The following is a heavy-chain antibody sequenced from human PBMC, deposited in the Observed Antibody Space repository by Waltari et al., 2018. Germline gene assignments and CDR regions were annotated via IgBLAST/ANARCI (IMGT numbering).Heavy chain of an antibody. CDR3: ARPGSSGYCSSTSCADDAFDI. D-gene: IGHD2-2*01. CDR1: GYTFTSYG. V-gene: IGHV1-18*01. CDR2: ISAYNGNT. J-gene: IGHJ3*02. Sequence: QVQLVQSGAEVKKPGASVKVSCKAYGYTFTSYGISWVLQAPAHGLEWMGWISAYNGNTNYAQKLQGRVTMTTDTSTSTAYMELRSLRSDDTAVYYCARPGSSGYCSSTSCADDAFDIWGQGTMVTVSS.